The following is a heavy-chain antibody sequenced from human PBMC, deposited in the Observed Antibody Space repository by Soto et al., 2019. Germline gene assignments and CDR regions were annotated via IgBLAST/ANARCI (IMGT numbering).Heavy chain of an antibody. CDR2: IYHSGST. CDR3: ARGQVVAAQH. D-gene: IGHD2-15*01. V-gene: IGHV4-30-2*01. J-gene: IGHJ4*02. CDR1: GGSISSGGYS. Sequence: QLQLRESGSGLVKPSQTLSLTCAVSGGSISSGGYSWSWIRQPPGKGLEWIGYIYHSGSTYYNPSLKSRVTISVDRSKNQFSLKLSSVPAADTAVYYCARGQVVAAQHWGQGTLVTVSS.